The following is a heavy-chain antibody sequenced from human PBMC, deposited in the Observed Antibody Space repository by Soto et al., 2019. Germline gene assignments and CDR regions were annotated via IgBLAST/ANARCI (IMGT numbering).Heavy chain of an antibody. CDR1: GFSVSSNY. V-gene: IGHV3-53*01. D-gene: IGHD1-26*01. CDR2: HYSGGST. CDR3: ARHRHPRGTVGATSPLDP. J-gene: IGHJ5*02. Sequence: GGSLRLSCTISGFSVSSNYLSWVRQAPGKGLEWVSVHYSGGSTYYADSVQGRFTISRDKSNNTLYLQMRRVRAEDTAVYFCARHRHPRGTVGATSPLDPWGQGTQVTVSS.